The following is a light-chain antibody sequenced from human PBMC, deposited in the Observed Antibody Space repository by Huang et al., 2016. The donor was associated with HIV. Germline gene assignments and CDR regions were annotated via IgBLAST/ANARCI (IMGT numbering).Light chain of an antibody. CDR2: WAS. Sequence: DIVLTQSPDSLPVSLGERATINCKSSQSVLDSSNKKYYLAWYQQQPGQPPRLLLYWASVRESGVPDRCRGSGSGTEITLTINNLQAEDVAVYYCQQYYSTPAFGQGTNVDI. CDR3: QQYYSTPA. J-gene: IGKJ1*01. CDR1: QSVLDSSNKKYY. V-gene: IGKV4-1*01.